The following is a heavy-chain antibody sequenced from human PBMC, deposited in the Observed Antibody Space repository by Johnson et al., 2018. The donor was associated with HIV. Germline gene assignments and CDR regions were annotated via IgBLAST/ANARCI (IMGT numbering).Heavy chain of an antibody. J-gene: IGHJ3*02. Sequence: VQLVESGGGLVQPGGSLRLSCAASGFTFSSYWMSWVRQAPGKGLEWVANIKQDGSEKYYVDSVKGRFTISRDNAKNSLYLQMNSLRAEDTAVYFCARDIARRGGAAFDIWGQGTMVTVSS. CDR3: ARDIARRGGAAFDI. CDR2: IKQDGSEK. D-gene: IGHD6-13*01. CDR1: GFTFSSYW. V-gene: IGHV3-7*05.